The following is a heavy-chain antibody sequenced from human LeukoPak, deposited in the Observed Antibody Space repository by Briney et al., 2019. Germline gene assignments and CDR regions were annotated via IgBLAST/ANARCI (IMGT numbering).Heavy chain of an antibody. V-gene: IGHV4-61*02. J-gene: IGHJ4*02. CDR2: IYTSGST. CDR3: ARSYCSSTSCYTGGFDY. CDR1: GGSISSGSYY. D-gene: IGHD2-2*02. Sequence: PSQTLSLTCTVSGGSISSGSYYWTWIRQPAGKGQEWIGRIYTSGSTNYNPFLKSRVTISVDTSKNQFSLKLSSVTAADTAVYYCARSYCSSTSCYTGGFDYWGQGTLVTVSS.